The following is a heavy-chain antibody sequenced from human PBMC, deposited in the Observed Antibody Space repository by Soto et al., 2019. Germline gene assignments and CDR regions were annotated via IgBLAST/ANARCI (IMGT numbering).Heavy chain of an antibody. Sequence: SETLSLTCAVYGGSFSGYYWSWIRQPPGKGLEWIGEINHSGSTNYNPSLKSRVTISVDTSKNQFSLKLSSVTAADTAVYYCAREDIKAAADLTPTFANWFDPWGQGTLVTVSS. J-gene: IGHJ5*02. CDR1: GGSFSGYY. CDR2: INHSGST. D-gene: IGHD6-13*01. V-gene: IGHV4-34*01. CDR3: AREDIKAAADLTPTFANWFDP.